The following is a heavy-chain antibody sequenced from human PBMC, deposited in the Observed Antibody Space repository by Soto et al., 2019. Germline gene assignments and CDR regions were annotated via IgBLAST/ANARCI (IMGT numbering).Heavy chain of an antibody. CDR1: GFTFSSYA. CDR3: ARAPSRDNWNDAFSSDYYGMDV. V-gene: IGHV3-30-3*01. CDR2: ISYDGSNK. D-gene: IGHD1-20*01. Sequence: GGSLRLSCAASGFTFSSYAMHWVRQAPGKGLEWVAVISYDGSNKYYADSVKGRFTISRDNSKNTLYLQMNSLRAEDTAVYYSARAPSRDNWNDAFSSDYYGMDVWGQGTTVTVSS. J-gene: IGHJ6*02.